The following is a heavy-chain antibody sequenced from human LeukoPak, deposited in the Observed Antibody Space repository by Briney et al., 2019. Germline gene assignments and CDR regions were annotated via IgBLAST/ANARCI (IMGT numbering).Heavy chain of an antibody. V-gene: IGHV3-7*01. J-gene: IGHJ5*02. CDR1: GFTFSSYW. Sequence: GGSLRLSCAASGFTFSSYWMSWVRQAPGKGLGWVANIKQDGSEKYYVDSVKGRFTISRDNAKNSLYLQMNSLRAEDTAVYYCARDSSSSQESWFDPWGQGTLVTVSS. CDR2: IKQDGSEK. D-gene: IGHD2-2*01. CDR3: ARDSSSSQESWFDP.